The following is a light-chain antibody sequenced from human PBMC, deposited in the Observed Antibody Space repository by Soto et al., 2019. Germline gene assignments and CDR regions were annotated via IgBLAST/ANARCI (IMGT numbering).Light chain of an antibody. V-gene: IGKV3-20*01. CDR2: GQX. Sequence: IGLTQSAGILSLSPGERATLSCRASQSVSNDFLAWYWQKPGQAPRLLXXGQXTRATDVPERFSGSGSGEDFTLSISRLEPEYFAVYYCQQYGSSPPRTFGQGTKVDIK. CDR3: QQYGSSPPRT. CDR1: QSVSNDF. J-gene: IGKJ1*01.